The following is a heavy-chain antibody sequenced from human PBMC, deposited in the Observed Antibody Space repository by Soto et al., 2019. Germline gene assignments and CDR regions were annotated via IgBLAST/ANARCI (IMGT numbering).Heavy chain of an antibody. Sequence: PSETQCLTCTVSGGYISGYGWSWIRQPPGKGLEWIGEINHSGSTNYNPSLKSRVTISVDTSKNQFSLKLSSVTAADTAVYYCARTPKYYYDSSGYRRTWYFDYWGQGTLVTVSS. CDR2: INHSGST. J-gene: IGHJ4*02. CDR3: ARTPKYYYDSSGYRRTWYFDY. CDR1: GGYISGYG. D-gene: IGHD3-22*01. V-gene: IGHV4-34*01.